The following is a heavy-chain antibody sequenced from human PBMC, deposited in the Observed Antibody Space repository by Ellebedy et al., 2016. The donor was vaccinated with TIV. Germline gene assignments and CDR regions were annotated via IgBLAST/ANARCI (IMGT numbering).Heavy chain of an antibody. CDR1: GFTVSSNY. V-gene: IGHV3-53*05. CDR3: AKEDEAGFDY. J-gene: IGHJ4*02. CDR2: IYSGGST. D-gene: IGHD6-19*01. Sequence: GESLKISXAASGFTVSSNYMIWVRQAPGKGLEWVSVIYSGGSTYYADSVKGRFTISRDNSKNTLYLQMNSLRAEDTAVYYCAKEDEAGFDYWGQGTLVTVSS.